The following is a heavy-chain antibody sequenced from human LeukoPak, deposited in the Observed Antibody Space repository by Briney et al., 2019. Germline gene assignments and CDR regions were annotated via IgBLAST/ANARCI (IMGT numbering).Heavy chain of an antibody. D-gene: IGHD2-2*01. Sequence: EASVKVSCKASGYTFTSYDINWVRQDTGQGLEWMGWMNPNSGNTDYAQKFQGRLTMTRNTSITTAYMELSSLRSEDTAVYYCARRYCSSTSCRFDPWGQGTLVTVSS. CDR3: ARRYCSSTSCRFDP. J-gene: IGHJ5*02. CDR1: GYTFTSYD. V-gene: IGHV1-8*01. CDR2: MNPNSGNT.